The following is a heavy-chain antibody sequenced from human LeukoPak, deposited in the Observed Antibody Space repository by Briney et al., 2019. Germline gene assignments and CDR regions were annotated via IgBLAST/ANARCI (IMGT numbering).Heavy chain of an antibody. D-gene: IGHD3-16*01. V-gene: IGHV1-46*01. CDR1: GYTFTSYY. CDR3: ARRRSGMISIDY. Sequence: ASVKVSCKASGYTFTSYYMHWVRQAPGQGLEWMGIINPSGGSTSYAQKFQGRVTMTRDMSTSTVYMELSSLRSEDTAVYYCARRRSGMISIDYWGQGTLVTVSS. J-gene: IGHJ4*02. CDR2: INPSGGST.